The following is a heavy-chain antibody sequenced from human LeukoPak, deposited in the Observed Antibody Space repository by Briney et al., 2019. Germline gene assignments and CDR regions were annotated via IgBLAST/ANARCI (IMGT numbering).Heavy chain of an antibody. Sequence: GGSLRLSCAASGFTFSGSAMPWVRQASGKGLEWVGRIRSKANSYATAYAASVKGRFTISRDDSKNTAYLQMNSLKTEDTAVYYCTRGPHCSSTSCYSPPLFDYWGQGTLVTVSS. V-gene: IGHV3-73*01. CDR3: TRGPHCSSTSCYSPPLFDY. D-gene: IGHD2-2*01. CDR2: IRSKANSYAT. CDR1: GFTFSGSA. J-gene: IGHJ4*02.